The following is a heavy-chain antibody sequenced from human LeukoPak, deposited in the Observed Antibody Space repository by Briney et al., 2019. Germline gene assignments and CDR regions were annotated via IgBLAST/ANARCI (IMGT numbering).Heavy chain of an antibody. CDR1: GYTFTSYY. V-gene: IGHV1-69*13. J-gene: IGHJ6*03. Sequence: SVKVSCKASGYTFTSYYMHWVRQAPGQGLEWMGGIIPIFGTANYAQKFQGRVTITADESTSTAYMELSSLRSEDTAVYYCGSGPVPAAILYYYYYMDVWGKGTTVTVSS. CDR2: IIPIFGTA. D-gene: IGHD2-2*01. CDR3: GSGPVPAAILYYYYYMDV.